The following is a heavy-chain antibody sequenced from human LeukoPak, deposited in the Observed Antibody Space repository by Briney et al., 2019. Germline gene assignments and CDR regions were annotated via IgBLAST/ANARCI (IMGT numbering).Heavy chain of an antibody. Sequence: GGSLRLSCAASGFTFSSYEMNWVRQAPGKGLEWVSYISSSDSTKYYADSVKGRFTISRDNAKNSLYLQMNNLRAEDTAVYYCAREGSYSNYYFDYWGKGTLVTVSS. CDR2: ISSSDSTK. CDR1: GFTFSSYE. V-gene: IGHV3-48*03. CDR3: AREGSYSNYYFDY. D-gene: IGHD4-11*01. J-gene: IGHJ4*02.